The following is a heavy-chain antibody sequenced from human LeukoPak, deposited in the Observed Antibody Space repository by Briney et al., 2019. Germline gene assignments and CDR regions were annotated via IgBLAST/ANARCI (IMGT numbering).Heavy chain of an antibody. CDR2: IYYSGST. D-gene: IGHD3-22*01. V-gene: IGHV4-31*03. CDR3: AREYDSSGYYLNNWFDP. CDR1: GGSISSGGYY. Sequence: SQTLSLTCTVSGGSISSGGYYWSWIRQHPGKGLEWIGYIYYSGSTYYNPSLKSRVTISVDTSKNQFSLKLSSVTAADTAVYYCAREYDSSGYYLNNWFDPWGQGTLVTVSS. J-gene: IGHJ5*02.